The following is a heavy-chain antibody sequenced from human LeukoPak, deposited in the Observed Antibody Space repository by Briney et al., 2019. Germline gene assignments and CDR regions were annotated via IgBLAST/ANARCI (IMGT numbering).Heavy chain of an antibody. CDR1: GGTFSSYA. CDR2: IIPILGIA. V-gene: IGHV1-69*04. J-gene: IGHJ3*02. CDR3: ARVRAVAGTNDAFDI. D-gene: IGHD6-19*01. Sequence: SVKVSCKASGGTFSSYAISWVRQAPGQGLEWMGRIIPILGIANYAQKFQGRVTITADKSTSTAYMELSSLRSEDTAVYYCARVRAVAGTNDAFDIWGQGTMVTVSS.